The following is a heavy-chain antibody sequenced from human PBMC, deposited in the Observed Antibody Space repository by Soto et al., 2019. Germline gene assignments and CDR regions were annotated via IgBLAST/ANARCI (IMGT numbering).Heavy chain of an antibody. Sequence: QVQLVQSGAEVREPGASVKVSCKASGYSFTSLDINWVRQTTGQGLEWMGWMQPSSGRTGYAQKFQGRVTMTSDTSINTAYMELSSLTSDDTAFYYCARCVTARVDYWGQRTRVPVSS. V-gene: IGHV1-8*01. CDR1: GYSFTSLD. CDR2: MQPSSGRT. CDR3: ARCVTARVDY. D-gene: IGHD2-21*02. J-gene: IGHJ4*02.